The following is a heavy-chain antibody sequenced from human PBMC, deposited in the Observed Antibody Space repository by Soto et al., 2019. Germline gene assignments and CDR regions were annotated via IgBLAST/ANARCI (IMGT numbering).Heavy chain of an antibody. J-gene: IGHJ1*01. CDR2: IFYSGDT. CDR3: VGTGTTDDF. V-gene: IGHV4-30-4*01. Sequence: VQLQGSVPGLLKPSQTLSLTCTVSGASVNTGDHHWSFIRQPPGKGLEWLWYIFYSGDTYYNPSLKSQATISLNTSRNQFSLTLTSVTDADTAVYYCVGTGTTDDFWGQGTLVTVSS. D-gene: IGHD1-7*01. CDR1: GASVNTGDHH.